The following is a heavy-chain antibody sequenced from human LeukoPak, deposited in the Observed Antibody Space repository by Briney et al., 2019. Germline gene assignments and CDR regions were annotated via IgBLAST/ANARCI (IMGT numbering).Heavy chain of an antibody. CDR3: ARDITSGGSGSYYGY. D-gene: IGHD3-10*01. Sequence: GGSLRLSCAASGFTFSSYSMNWVRQAPGKGLAWVSSISSSSSYIYYADSVKGRFTISRDNAKNSLYLQMNSLRAEDTAVYYCARDITSGGSGSYYGYWGQGTLVTVSS. V-gene: IGHV3-21*01. CDR2: ISSSSSYI. J-gene: IGHJ4*02. CDR1: GFTFSSYS.